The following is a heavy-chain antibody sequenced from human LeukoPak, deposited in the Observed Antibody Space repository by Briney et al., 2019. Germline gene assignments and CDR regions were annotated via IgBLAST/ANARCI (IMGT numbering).Heavy chain of an antibody. CDR1: GGSISSSSYY. J-gene: IGHJ3*02. CDR3: ARQGARDAFDI. D-gene: IGHD4/OR15-4a*01. Sequence: SETLSLTCTVSGGSISSSSYYWGWIRQPPGKGLEWIGSISYSGSTYYNPSLKSRVTISVDASKNQFSLKLSSVTATDTAVYYCARQGARDAFDIWGQGTMVTVSS. V-gene: IGHV4-39*01. CDR2: ISYSGST.